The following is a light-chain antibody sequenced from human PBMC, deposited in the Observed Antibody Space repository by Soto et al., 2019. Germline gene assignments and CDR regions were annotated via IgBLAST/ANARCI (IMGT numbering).Light chain of an antibody. CDR3: AAWDDSLNGSYV. CDR2: SNN. Sequence: QSVLTQPPSASGTPGQRVTISCSGSSSNIGSNTVNWYQQLPGTAPKLLIYSNNQRPSGVPDRFSGSKSGTSASLAISGLQSEDEAEYYCAAWDDSLNGSYVFGPGTKLIVL. CDR1: SSNIGSNT. J-gene: IGLJ1*01. V-gene: IGLV1-44*01.